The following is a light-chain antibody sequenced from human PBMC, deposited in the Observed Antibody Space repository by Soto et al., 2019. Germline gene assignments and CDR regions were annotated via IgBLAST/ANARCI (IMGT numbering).Light chain of an antibody. CDR1: SGHSSYI. CDR2: LEGSGNN. Sequence: QLVLTQTSSASASPGSSGKLTCTLSSGHSSYIIAWHQQQPGKAPRYLLNLEGSGNNNKGSGVPDRFSGSSSGADRYLTISNLQFEDEADYYCETWDSNSRVFGGGTKLTVL. V-gene: IGLV4-60*02. J-gene: IGLJ2*01. CDR3: ETWDSNSRV.